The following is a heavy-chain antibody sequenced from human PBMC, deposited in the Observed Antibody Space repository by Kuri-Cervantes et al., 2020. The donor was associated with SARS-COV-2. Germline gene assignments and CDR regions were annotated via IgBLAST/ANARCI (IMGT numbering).Heavy chain of an antibody. CDR3: ARFGIAVARSVDY. CDR2: IYYSGST. CDR1: GGSISSSSYY. J-gene: IGHJ4*02. Sequence: SETLSLTCTVSGGSISSSSYYWGWIRQPPGKGLEWIGSIYYSGSTYYNPSLKSRVTISVDTSKNQFSLKLSSVTAADTAVYYCARFGIAVARSVDYWGQGILVTVSS. V-gene: IGHV4-39*07. D-gene: IGHD6-19*01.